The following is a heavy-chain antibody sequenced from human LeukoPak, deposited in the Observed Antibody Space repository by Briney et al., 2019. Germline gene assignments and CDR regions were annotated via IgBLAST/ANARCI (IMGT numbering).Heavy chain of an antibody. Sequence: GGSLRLSCAVSGFTLSDWYMSWIRQAPGKGLEWVSFISSSGNTIYYADSVKGRFTISRDNAKNSLYLQMNSLRAEDTAVYYCARAPPPLYYDSSGYYDGFDYWGQGTLVTVSS. J-gene: IGHJ4*02. CDR3: ARAPPPLYYDSSGYYDGFDY. V-gene: IGHV3-11*04. D-gene: IGHD3-22*01. CDR2: ISSSGNTI. CDR1: GFTLSDWY.